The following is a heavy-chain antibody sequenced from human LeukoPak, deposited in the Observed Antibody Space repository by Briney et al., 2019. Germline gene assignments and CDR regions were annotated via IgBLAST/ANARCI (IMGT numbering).Heavy chain of an antibody. CDR3: ARDLRGSGSYNYGMDV. V-gene: IGHV3-21*01. D-gene: IGHD3-10*01. CDR1: GFTFSSYS. CDR2: ISSSSSYI. Sequence: AGSLRLSCAASGFTFSSYSMNWVRQAPGKGLEWVSSISSSSSYIYYADSVKGRFTISRDNAKNSLYLQMNSLRAEDTAVYYCARDLRGSGSYNYGMDVWGQGTTVTVSS. J-gene: IGHJ6*02.